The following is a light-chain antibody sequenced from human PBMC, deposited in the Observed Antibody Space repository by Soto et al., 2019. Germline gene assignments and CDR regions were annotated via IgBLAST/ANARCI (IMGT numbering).Light chain of an antibody. CDR2: DTS. V-gene: IGLV7-46*01. J-gene: IGLJ7*01. Sequence: QAVVTQEPSLTVSPGGTVTLTCDSSTGAVTASHYPFWFQQKPGQAPRTLIFDTSDKSSWTPARFSGSLLGGKAALTLSGAQPEDEAEYYFLLSYSDHRVFGGGTQLTVL. CDR1: TGAVTASHY. CDR3: LLSYSDHRV.